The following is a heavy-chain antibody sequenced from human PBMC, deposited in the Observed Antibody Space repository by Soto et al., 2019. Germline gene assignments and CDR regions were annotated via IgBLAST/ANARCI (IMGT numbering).Heavy chain of an antibody. CDR1: GFNFISYG. D-gene: IGHD6-6*01. V-gene: IGHV1-18*04. CDR2: ISGYDGKT. J-gene: IGHJ5*02. CDR3: ARDFMYTGSLDSWFDP. Sequence: QVLLVQSGGEVKKPGASVKVSCKASGFNFISYGINWVRQAPGQGLEWMGWISGYDGKTVYAHSVQDRVTMTTDATTGTAYMELRGLRSADTAIYYCARDFMYTGSLDSWFDPWGQGTLVTVTS.